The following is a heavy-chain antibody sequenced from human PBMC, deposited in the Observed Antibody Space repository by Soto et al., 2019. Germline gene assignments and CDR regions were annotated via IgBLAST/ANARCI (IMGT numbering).Heavy chain of an antibody. CDR2: MLYSVLT. CDR3: APLSVSLSGPYGIHV. CDR1: GFSINSGYF. D-gene: IGHD2-15*01. Sequence: SETLSLTCAVSGFSINSGYFWGWIRQPPGKGLEWIGSMLYSVLTYYIPSLKSRVTLSVDTSKNRFSVRLNSVTASDTAVYYCAPLSVSLSGPYGIHVWGQGTTVTVSS. V-gene: IGHV4-38-2*01. J-gene: IGHJ6*02.